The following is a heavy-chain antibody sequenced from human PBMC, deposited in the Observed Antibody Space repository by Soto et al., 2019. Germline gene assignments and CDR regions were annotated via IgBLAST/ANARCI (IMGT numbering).Heavy chain of an antibody. CDR2: INAGNGNT. CDR3: ASSYCSGGSCYSPVSTAFDI. CDR1: GYTFTSYA. V-gene: IGHV1-3*01. D-gene: IGHD2-15*01. Sequence: ASVKVSCKASGYTFTSYAMHWVRQAPGQRLEWMGWINAGNGNTKYSQKFQGRVTITRDTSASTAYMELSSLRSEDTAVYYCASSYCSGGSCYSPVSTAFDIWGQGTMVTVSS. J-gene: IGHJ3*02.